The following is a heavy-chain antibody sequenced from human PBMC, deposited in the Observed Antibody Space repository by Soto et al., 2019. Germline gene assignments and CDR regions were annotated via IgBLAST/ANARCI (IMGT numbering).Heavy chain of an antibody. CDR2: IFYSGST. CDR3: GYSYGFYYYGMDA. J-gene: IGHJ6*02. D-gene: IGHD5-18*01. Sequence: SETLSLTCTVSGGSISSSSYYWGWIRQPPGKGLEWIGSIFYSGSTYYNPSLKSRVTISVDTSKNQFSLKLTSVTAADTAVFSGGYSYGFYYYGMDAWGQGTTVTVSS. V-gene: IGHV4-39*01. CDR1: GGSISSSSYY.